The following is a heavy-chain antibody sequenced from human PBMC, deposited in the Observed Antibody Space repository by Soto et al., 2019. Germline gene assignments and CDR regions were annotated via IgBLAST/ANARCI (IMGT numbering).Heavy chain of an antibody. Sequence: QVQLVQSGAEVKKPGASVKVSCKASGYTFTTHGISWVRQAPGQGLEWMGWISPYNGNTKYAQKLQGRVTMTTETSTSTAYLELRSLRSDDTAVYYCAGDGDGVVVVAAVDYWGQGTLVTVSS. J-gene: IGHJ4*02. CDR2: ISPYNGNT. D-gene: IGHD2-15*01. CDR1: GYTFTTHG. CDR3: AGDGDGVVVVAAVDY. V-gene: IGHV1-18*01.